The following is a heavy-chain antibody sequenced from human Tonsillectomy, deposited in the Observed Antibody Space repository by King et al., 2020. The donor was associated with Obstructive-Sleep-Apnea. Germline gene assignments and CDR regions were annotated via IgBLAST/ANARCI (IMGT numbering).Heavy chain of an antibody. Sequence: VQLVESGGGLVKPGGSLRLSCAASGFTFSSYSMNWVRQAPGRGLEWVSSIISSSRYIYYADSVKGRFTISRDNAKNSLYLQMNSLRAEDTAVYYCAREEDSSSSGFDYWGQGTLVTVSS. J-gene: IGHJ4*02. CDR1: GFTFSSYS. V-gene: IGHV3-21*01. D-gene: IGHD6-6*01. CDR2: IISSSRYI. CDR3: AREEDSSSSGFDY.